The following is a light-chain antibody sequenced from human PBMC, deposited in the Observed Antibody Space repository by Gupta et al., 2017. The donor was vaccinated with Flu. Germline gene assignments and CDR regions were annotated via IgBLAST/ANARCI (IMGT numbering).Light chain of an antibody. CDR3: QQYYSTPYT. J-gene: IGKJ2*01. Sequence: SLGERATIKCKSSQTVLYSSNSQNYLAWYQQKPGQPPKLLIYWPSTRESGVPDRFSGSGSGTDFTLTISSLRAEDVAVYYCQQYYSTPYTFGQGTKLEIK. CDR1: QTVLYSSNSQNY. CDR2: WPS. V-gene: IGKV4-1*01.